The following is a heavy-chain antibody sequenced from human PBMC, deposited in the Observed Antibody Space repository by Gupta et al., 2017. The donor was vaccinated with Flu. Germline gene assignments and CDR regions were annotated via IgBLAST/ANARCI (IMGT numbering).Heavy chain of an antibody. CDR3: ARGTSVSYSWFDT. CDR1: GYIFIDYY. V-gene: IGHV1-2*02. Sequence: QVQVVQSGTEVKKPGASVKVSCKASGYIFIDYYMHWVRQAPGQGLEWMGWINPNSGVTKYAEKFQGRLSMTRDTSITTTFMELSSLTSDDTAVYCCARGTSVSYSWFDTWGQGTLVTVSS. J-gene: IGHJ5*02. D-gene: IGHD1-7*01. CDR2: INPNSGVT.